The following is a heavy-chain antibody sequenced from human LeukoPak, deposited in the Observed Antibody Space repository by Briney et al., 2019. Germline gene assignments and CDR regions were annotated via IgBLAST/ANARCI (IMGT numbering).Heavy chain of an antibody. CDR3: ATLHSSSWYRSAFDI. Sequence: GRSLRLSCTASGFTFDDYAMHWVRQAPGKGLEWVSGISWNSGSIGYADSVKGRFTISRDNAKNSLYLQMNSLRAEDTALYYCATLHSSSWYRSAFDIWGQGTMVTVSS. V-gene: IGHV3-9*01. CDR1: GFTFDDYA. J-gene: IGHJ3*02. CDR2: ISWNSGSI. D-gene: IGHD6-13*01.